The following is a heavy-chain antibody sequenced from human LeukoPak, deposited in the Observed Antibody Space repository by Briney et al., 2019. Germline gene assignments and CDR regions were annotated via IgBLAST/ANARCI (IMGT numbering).Heavy chain of an antibody. V-gene: IGHV4-39*01. J-gene: IGHJ5*02. Sequence: PSETLSLTCTVSGGSISSSSYYWGWLRQPPGKGLEWIGSIYYSGSTYYNPSLKSRVTISVDTSKNQFPLKLSSVTAADTAVYYCARRCSSTSCYDWFDPWGQGTLVTVSS. D-gene: IGHD2-2*01. CDR2: IYYSGST. CDR1: GGSISSSSYY. CDR3: ARRCSSTSCYDWFDP.